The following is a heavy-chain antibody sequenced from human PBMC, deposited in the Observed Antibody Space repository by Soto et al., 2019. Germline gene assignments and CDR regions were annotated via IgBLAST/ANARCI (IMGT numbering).Heavy chain of an antibody. CDR2: INHSGST. V-gene: IGHV4-34*01. D-gene: IGHD4-17*01. Sequence: PSETLSLTCAVYGGSFSGYYWSWIRQPPGKGLEWIGEINHSGSTYYNPSLKSRVTISVDRSKNQFSLKLSSVTAADTAVYYCARAYGDYVFDYWGQGTLVTVSS. CDR3: ARAYGDYVFDY. J-gene: IGHJ4*02. CDR1: GGSFSGYY.